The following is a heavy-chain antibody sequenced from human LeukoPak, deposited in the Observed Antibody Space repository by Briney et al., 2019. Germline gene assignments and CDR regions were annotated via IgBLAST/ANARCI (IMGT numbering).Heavy chain of an antibody. CDR2: ITHSGMT. V-gene: IGHV4-34*01. D-gene: IGHD6-13*01. Sequence: PSETLTLTCAVYGGSFSDYFWTWIRQPPGNRLEWIGEITHSGMTNYSPSLKSRVTISVDTSKNQCSLKLSSVTAADTAVYYCARANTKGFGALLVPQEFAYWGQGTLVTVSS. CDR1: GGSFSDYF. J-gene: IGHJ4*02. CDR3: ARANTKGFGALLVPQEFAY.